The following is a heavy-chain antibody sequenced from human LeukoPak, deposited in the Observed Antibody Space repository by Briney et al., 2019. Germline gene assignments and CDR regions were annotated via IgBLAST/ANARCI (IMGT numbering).Heavy chain of an antibody. CDR3: ARSPYYYGSGSYFDY. CDR1: GGSIRSYF. D-gene: IGHD3-10*01. CDR2: IYYTGST. J-gene: IGHJ4*02. Sequence: KASETLSLTCTVSGGSIRSYFWSWIRQPPGKGLQWIGYIYYTGSTSYGPSLKSRVTISLDTSKNQFSLKLSSVTAADTAVYYCARSPYYYGSGSYFDYWGQGTLVTVSS. V-gene: IGHV4-59*01.